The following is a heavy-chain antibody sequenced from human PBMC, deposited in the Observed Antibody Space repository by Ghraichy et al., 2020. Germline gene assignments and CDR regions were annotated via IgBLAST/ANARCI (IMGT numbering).Heavy chain of an antibody. CDR2: ISGDSADT. Sequence: GGSLRLSCAATGFTFSTSGMTWVRQAPGKGLEWVSTISGDSADTYYADSVKGRFTISRDNSKNTLYLQMNSLRAEDTAVYHCAKGETERGWGQGTLVTVSS. CDR1: GFTFSTSG. J-gene: IGHJ4*02. D-gene: IGHD3-16*01. CDR3: AKGETERG. V-gene: IGHV3-23*01.